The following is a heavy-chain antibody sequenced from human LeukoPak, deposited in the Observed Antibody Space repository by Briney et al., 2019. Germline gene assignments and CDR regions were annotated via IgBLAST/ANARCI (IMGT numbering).Heavy chain of an antibody. D-gene: IGHD1-26*01. V-gene: IGHV4-39*01. CDR2: MYYRGNT. CDR3: AKSGGYGLIDY. CDR1: GGSISSITYY. Sequence: KPSETLSLTCTVSGGSISSITYYWGWIRQPPGEGLEWVGHMYYRGNTFYNPSLKSRVTISIETSKNQISLRLNSVTAADTAIYYCAKSGGYGLIDYWGQGTLVTVSS. J-gene: IGHJ4*02.